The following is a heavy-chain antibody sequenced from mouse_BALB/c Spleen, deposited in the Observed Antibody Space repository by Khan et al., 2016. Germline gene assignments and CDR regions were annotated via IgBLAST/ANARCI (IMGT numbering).Heavy chain of an antibody. CDR3: ARRDDGGGAMDY. V-gene: IGHV2-6*02. CDR1: GFSLTSYG. Sequence: QVQLKESGPGLVAPSQSLSITCTVSGFSLTSYGVHWVRQPPGRGLVWLVVIWSDGSTTYNSALKSRLSISKDNSKSQVFLKMNSLQTDDTAMYYCARRDDGGGAMDYWGQGTSVTVSS. D-gene: IGHD2-3*01. CDR2: IWSDGST. J-gene: IGHJ4*01.